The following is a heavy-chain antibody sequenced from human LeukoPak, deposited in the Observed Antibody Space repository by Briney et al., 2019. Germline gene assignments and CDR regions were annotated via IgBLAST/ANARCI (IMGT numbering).Heavy chain of an antibody. Sequence: PGGSLRLSCEAPGFTFSKYWMLWVRQAPGKGLDSVSRINTDGTVTTYADSVKGRFTVSRDNADNTMFLQMNSVRDEDTAVYYCATKQWLAPPPDSWGQGTPVTVSS. CDR2: INTDGTVT. D-gene: IGHD6-19*01. CDR3: ATKQWLAPPPDS. J-gene: IGHJ4*02. CDR1: GFTFSKYW. V-gene: IGHV3-74*01.